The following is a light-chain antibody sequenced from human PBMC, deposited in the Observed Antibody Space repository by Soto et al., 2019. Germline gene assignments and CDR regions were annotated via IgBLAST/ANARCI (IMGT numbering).Light chain of an antibody. CDR3: QPYGNSPPLT. J-gene: IGKJ4*01. CDR2: GAS. V-gene: IGKV3-20*01. CDR1: QSVTSTC. Sequence: EIVLTQSPGTLSLSPGERATLSCRASQSVTSTCLGWYQQKPGQAPRLLIYGASNRATGIPDRFSGSGSGTDFTLTISRLEPEDFAVYYCQPYGNSPPLTFGGGTKVEIK.